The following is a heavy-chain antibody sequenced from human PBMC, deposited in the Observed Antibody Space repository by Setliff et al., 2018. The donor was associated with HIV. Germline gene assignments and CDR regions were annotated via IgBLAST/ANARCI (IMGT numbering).Heavy chain of an antibody. J-gene: IGHJ6*02. Sequence: LRLSCAASGFTFSSYSMNWVRQAPGKGLEWVSSISSSSSYIYYADSVKGRFIISRDNSKNTLYLQMNSLRAEDTAVYYCARDPGRYNGMDVWGQGTTVTVSS. CDR3: ARDPGRYNGMDV. CDR2: ISSSSSYI. V-gene: IGHV3-21*01. D-gene: IGHD1-20*01. CDR1: GFTFSSYS.